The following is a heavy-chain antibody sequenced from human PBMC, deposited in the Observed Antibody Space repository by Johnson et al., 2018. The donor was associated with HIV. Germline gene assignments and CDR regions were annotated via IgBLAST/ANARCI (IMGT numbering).Heavy chain of an antibody. J-gene: IGHJ3*02. Sequence: QVQLVESGGGVVQPGRSLRLSCAASGFTFSSYGMHWVRQAPGKGLEWVAVISYDGSNKYYADSVKGRFTLSRDNSKNTLYLQMNSLRAEDTAVYYCARDRVITFGGVIGRGAFDIWGQGTMVTVSS. V-gene: IGHV3-30*03. D-gene: IGHD3-16*02. CDR2: ISYDGSNK. CDR3: ARDRVITFGGVIGRGAFDI. CDR1: GFTFSSYG.